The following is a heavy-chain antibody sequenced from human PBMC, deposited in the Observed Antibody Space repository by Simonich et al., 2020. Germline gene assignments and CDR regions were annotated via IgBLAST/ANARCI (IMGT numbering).Heavy chain of an antibody. Sequence: QVQLQQWGAGLLKPSETLSLTCAVYGGSFRGYYWSWLRQPPAKGLEWIGEINHSGSTNYNPALKRRVTISVDTSKNQFSLKLSSVTAADTAVYYRARGLRVAAAGTAFQHWGQGTLVTVSS. CDR3: ARGLRVAAAGTAFQH. D-gene: IGHD6-13*01. CDR2: INHSGST. V-gene: IGHV4-34*01. CDR1: GGSFRGYY. J-gene: IGHJ1*01.